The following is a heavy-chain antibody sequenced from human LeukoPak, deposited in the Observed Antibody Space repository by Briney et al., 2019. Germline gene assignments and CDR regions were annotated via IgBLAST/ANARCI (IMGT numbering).Heavy chain of an antibody. CDR3: ARDLTPEYYDFRSGYSAGY. CDR2: ISSSGSTI. J-gene: IGHJ4*02. Sequence: PGGSLRLSCAASGFTFSDYYMSWIRQAPGKGLEWVSYISSSGSTIYYADSVKGRFTISRDNAKNSLYLQMNSLRAEDTAVYYCARDLTPEYYDFRSGYSAGYWGQGTLVTVSS. V-gene: IGHV3-11*04. D-gene: IGHD3-3*01. CDR1: GFTFSDYY.